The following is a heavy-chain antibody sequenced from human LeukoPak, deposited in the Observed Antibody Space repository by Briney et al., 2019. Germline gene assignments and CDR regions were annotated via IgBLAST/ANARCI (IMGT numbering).Heavy chain of an antibody. CDR2: IYYSGST. V-gene: IGHV4-61*01. CDR1: GGSVSRGSFY. CDR3: AREDITGTASYFDY. D-gene: IGHD1-7*01. Sequence: SETLSLTCTVSGGSVSRGSFYWTWIRQPPGKGLEWIGYIYYSGSTNYIPSLRSRLTISVDTSKNQFSLKLSSVTAADTAVYYCAREDITGTASYFDYWGQGTLVTVSS. J-gene: IGHJ4*02.